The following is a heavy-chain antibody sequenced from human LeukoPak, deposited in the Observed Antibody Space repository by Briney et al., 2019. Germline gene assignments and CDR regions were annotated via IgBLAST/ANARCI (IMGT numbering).Heavy chain of an antibody. CDR3: ARVLHKRNYDSTTYYGY. V-gene: IGHV3-48*01. Sequence: GGSLRLSCAASGFTFSSYEMNWVRQAPGKGLEWVSYISSSSSTIYYADSVKGRFTISRDNAKNSLYLQMNSLRAEDTAVYYCARVLHKRNYDSTTYYGYWGQGTLVTVSS. CDR2: ISSSSSTI. CDR1: GFTFSSYE. D-gene: IGHD3-22*01. J-gene: IGHJ4*02.